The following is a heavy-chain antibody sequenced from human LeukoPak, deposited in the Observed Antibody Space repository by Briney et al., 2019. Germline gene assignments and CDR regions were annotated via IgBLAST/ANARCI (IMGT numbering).Heavy chain of an antibody. J-gene: IGHJ5*02. CDR2: LWAGGTRK. CDR1: GFSLNYYG. D-gene: IGHD3-22*01. V-gene: IGHV3-33*01. CDR3: ARDCDTRGHYGWFDP. Sequence: PGRSLRLSCATSGFSLNYYGMHWVRQAPGKGLEWVAVLWAGGTRKYYADSVRGRFAISRDTSMNTLYLQMNSLRGEDTAVYYCARDCDTRGHYGWFDPWGQGTLVTVSS.